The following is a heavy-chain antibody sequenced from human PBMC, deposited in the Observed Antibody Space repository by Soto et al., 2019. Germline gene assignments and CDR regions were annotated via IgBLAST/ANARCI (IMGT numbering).Heavy chain of an antibody. CDR3: AREMATIQDAFDI. CDR1: GGSLSSYY. D-gene: IGHD5-12*01. Sequence: TAETLSLTCTVSGGSLSSYYWSWIRQPPGKGLEWIGYIYYSGSTNYNPSLKSRVTISVDTSKNQFSLKLSSVTAADTAVYYCAREMATIQDAFDIWGQGTMVTVSS. V-gene: IGHV4-59*01. CDR2: IYYSGST. J-gene: IGHJ3*02.